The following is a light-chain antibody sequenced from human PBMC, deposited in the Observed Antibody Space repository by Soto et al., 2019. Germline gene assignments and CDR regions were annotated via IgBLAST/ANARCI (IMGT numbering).Light chain of an antibody. CDR1: QSVSSTY. CDR2: GAS. CDR3: HQYGSSPPYT. V-gene: IGKV3-20*01. Sequence: EIVLTQSPGTLSLSPGERATLSCRASQSVSSTYLAWYQQKPGQAPRLLIYGASSRATGIPDRFSGSGSGTAFSLTISRLEPDDFAVYYCHQYGSSPPYTFGQGTKLDIK. J-gene: IGKJ2*01.